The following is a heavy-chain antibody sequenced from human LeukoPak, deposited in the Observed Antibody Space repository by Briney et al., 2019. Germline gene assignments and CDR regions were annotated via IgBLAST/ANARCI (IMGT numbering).Heavy chain of an antibody. CDR1: GFTFISYA. J-gene: IGHJ4*02. V-gene: IGHV3-30*04. D-gene: IGHD6-19*01. Sequence: GGSLRLSCAASGFTFISYALHWVRQAPGKGLEWVALISYDGSNKYYTDSVKGRFTISRDNSKNTLYLQMNTLRAEDTAVYYCARDSGQQWLVDYFDYWGQGTLVTVSS. CDR3: ARDSGQQWLVDYFDY. CDR2: ISYDGSNK.